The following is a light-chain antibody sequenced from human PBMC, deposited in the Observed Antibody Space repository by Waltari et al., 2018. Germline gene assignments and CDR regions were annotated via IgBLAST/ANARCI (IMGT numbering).Light chain of an antibody. J-gene: IGKJ1*01. Sequence: SCRASQSVSGYLAWYQQKPGQAPRLLIYDVSNRATGIPARFSGSGSGTDFTLTISSLEPEDFAVYYCQQRSNWPRTFGQGTKVEIK. CDR2: DVS. V-gene: IGKV3-11*01. CDR3: QQRSNWPRT. CDR1: QSVSGY.